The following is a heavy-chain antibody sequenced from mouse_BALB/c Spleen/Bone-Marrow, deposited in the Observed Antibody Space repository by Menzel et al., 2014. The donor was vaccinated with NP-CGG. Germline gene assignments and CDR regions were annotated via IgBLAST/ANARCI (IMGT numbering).Heavy chain of an antibody. D-gene: IGHD3-1*01. J-gene: IGHJ1*01. V-gene: IGHV1S16*01. CDR3: KKSTSGSCFFDV. Sequence: VQLQESGAELVKPGASVKLSCKASGYSFTNYYMYWVKQWPGQGLEWIGEINPSNGGTNFNEKFKSKATLTVDKSSSTAFMHPSSLTSEASAFFSGKKSTSGSCFFDVGAAGPPAPVSS. CDR2: INPSNGGT. CDR1: GYSFTNYY.